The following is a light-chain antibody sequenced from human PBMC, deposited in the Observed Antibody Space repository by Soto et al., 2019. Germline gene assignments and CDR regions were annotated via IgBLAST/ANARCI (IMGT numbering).Light chain of an antibody. CDR2: KAS. V-gene: IGKV1-5*03. CDR3: QQYNSYPYS. CDR1: QTIFSC. Sequence: IQMTQSPSTLSASVGDRVSITCRASQTIFSCLAWYQQKPGKAPKLVIDKASSLESGVQSRYSVSGSGTEFTLTISGLQPDDFAPYYGQQYNSYPYSFGQGTKVEIK. J-gene: IGKJ2*03.